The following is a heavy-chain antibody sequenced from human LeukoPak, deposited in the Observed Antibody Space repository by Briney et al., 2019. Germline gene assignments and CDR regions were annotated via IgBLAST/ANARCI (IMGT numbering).Heavy chain of an antibody. Sequence: GGSLLLCCASSGFNYSIHGLRSLRQAPGKGLEWVAVISHDGTNEYYADSVKGRFTISRDNSKNTLYLQLNSLRTEDTAVYYLGRESGAFTYGYIFYYWGQGTLVSVSS. V-gene: IGHV3-30*03. J-gene: IGHJ4*02. CDR1: GFNYSIHG. D-gene: IGHD1-1*01. CDR2: ISHDGTNE. CDR3: GRESGAFTYGYIFYY.